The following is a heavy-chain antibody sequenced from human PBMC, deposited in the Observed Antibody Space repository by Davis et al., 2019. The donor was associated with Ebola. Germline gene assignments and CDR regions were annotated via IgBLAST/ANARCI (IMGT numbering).Heavy chain of an antibody. CDR1: GFTFSSYA. D-gene: IGHD6-13*01. CDR3: ARDLSSSSGYFDL. Sequence: PGGSLRLSCAASGFTFSSYAMRWVRQAPGKGLEWVAVISYDGSNKYYADSVKGRFTISRDNSKNTLYLQMNSLRAEDTAVYYCARDLSSSSGYFDLWGRGTLVTVSS. CDR2: ISYDGSNK. V-gene: IGHV3-30*04. J-gene: IGHJ2*01.